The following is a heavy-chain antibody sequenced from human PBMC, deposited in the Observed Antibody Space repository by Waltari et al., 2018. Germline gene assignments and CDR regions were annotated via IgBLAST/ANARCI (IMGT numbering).Heavy chain of an antibody. CDR2: ISYSGAT. D-gene: IGHD5-12*01. V-gene: IGHV4-39*01. Sequence: QLHLQESGPGLVKPSETLSLTCSVSGGSITSNRHYWGWIRQPPGKGPEWTGTISYSGATYNNPSLKSRVTISVDTSKNQYSLKLTSVTAADTAVYYCATYIGASIGTAAFDVGGQGTMVTVSS. CDR1: GGSITSNRHY. J-gene: IGHJ3*01. CDR3: ATYIGASIGTAAFDV.